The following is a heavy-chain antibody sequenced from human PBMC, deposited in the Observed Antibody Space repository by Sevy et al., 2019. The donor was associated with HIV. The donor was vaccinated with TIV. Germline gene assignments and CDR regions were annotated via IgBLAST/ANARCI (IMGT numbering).Heavy chain of an antibody. D-gene: IGHD3-22*01. Sequence: GGSLRLSCAASGFTFRDYSMNWVRQAPGQGLEWVSSISSASSYRKYGDSVKGRFTISRDNAKNLLYLDLNSLRVEDTAVYYCTRVDYYHTSASQYRGQGTLVTVSS. CDR1: GFTFRDYS. CDR2: ISSASSYR. V-gene: IGHV3-21*06. J-gene: IGHJ4*02. CDR3: TRVDYYHTSASQY.